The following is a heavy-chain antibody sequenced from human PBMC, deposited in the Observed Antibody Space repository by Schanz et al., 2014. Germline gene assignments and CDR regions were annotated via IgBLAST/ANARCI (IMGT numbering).Heavy chain of an antibody. V-gene: IGHV1-69*08. D-gene: IGHD6-6*01. CDR3: ARDRGHVEQLVLEWYYAMDV. J-gene: IGHJ6*02. CDR2: IIPILGME. Sequence: QVQLVQSGAEVKKPGSSVKVSCKASGDTFRSYTINWVRHAPGQGLEWMGRIIPILGMENYAQKFQGRVTITADISTSTAYMDLSSLRSDDTAVYYCARDRGHVEQLVLEWYYAMDVWGQGTTVAVSS. CDR1: GDTFRSYT.